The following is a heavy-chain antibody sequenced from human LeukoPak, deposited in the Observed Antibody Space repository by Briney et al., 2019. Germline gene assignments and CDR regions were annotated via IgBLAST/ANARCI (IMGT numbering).Heavy chain of an antibody. CDR1: GFTFSSYA. V-gene: IGHV3-23*01. CDR2: ISGSGGST. Sequence: GGSLRLSCAASGFTFSSYAISWVRQAPGKGLEWVSAISGSGGSTYYADSAKGRFTISRDNSKNTLYLQMNSLRAEDTAVYYCANILSIVYYMDVWGKGTTVTVSS. D-gene: IGHD3-9*01. CDR3: ANILSIVYYMDV. J-gene: IGHJ6*03.